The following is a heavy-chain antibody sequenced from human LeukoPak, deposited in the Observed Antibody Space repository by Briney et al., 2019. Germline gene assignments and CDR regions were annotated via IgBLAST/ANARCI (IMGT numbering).Heavy chain of an antibody. CDR1: GYTFTSYG. Sequence: ASVKVSCKASGYTFTSYGISWVRQAPGQGLEWMGWISAYNGNTNYAQKLQGRVTMTTDTSTSTANMELRSLRSDDTAVYYCARVTYSGSYYYYYYYYMDVWGKGTTVTVSS. CDR2: ISAYNGNT. D-gene: IGHD1-26*01. CDR3: ARVTYSGSYYYYYYYYMDV. J-gene: IGHJ6*03. V-gene: IGHV1-18*01.